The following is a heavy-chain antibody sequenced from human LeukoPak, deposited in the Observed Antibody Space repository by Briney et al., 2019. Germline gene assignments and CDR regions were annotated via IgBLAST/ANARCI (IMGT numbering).Heavy chain of an antibody. V-gene: IGHV4-59*08. CDR3: ARGGNLGRAFDI. Sequence: SETLSLTCTVSGGSISSYYWSWIRQPPGKGLEWIGYIYYSGSTNYNPSLESRVTISVDTSKNQFSLKLSSVTAADTAVYYCARGGNLGRAFDIWGQGTMVTVSS. D-gene: IGHD1-26*01. CDR2: IYYSGST. J-gene: IGHJ3*02. CDR1: GGSISSYY.